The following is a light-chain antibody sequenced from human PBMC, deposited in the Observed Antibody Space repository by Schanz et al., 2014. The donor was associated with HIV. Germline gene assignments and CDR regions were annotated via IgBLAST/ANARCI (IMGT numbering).Light chain of an antibody. CDR1: SGSIASNY. CDR3: QSSDDSNTIV. Sequence: NFMLTQPHSVSESPGKTVTISCTGSSGSIASNYVQWYQQRPGSAPTTVIYEDNQRPSGVPDRFSGSIDSSSNSASLTISGLKTKDEADYYCQSSDDSNTIVFGGGTKLTVL. CDR2: EDN. V-gene: IGLV6-57*02. J-gene: IGLJ3*02.